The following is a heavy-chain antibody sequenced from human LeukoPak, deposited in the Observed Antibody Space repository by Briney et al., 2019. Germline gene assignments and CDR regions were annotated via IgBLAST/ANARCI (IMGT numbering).Heavy chain of an antibody. J-gene: IGHJ4*02. CDR1: GGSISSYY. CDR3: ARVMGDGSGYYPFDY. CDR2: IYNSGST. V-gene: IGHV4-59*08. D-gene: IGHD3-22*01. Sequence: SETLSLTCTVSGGSISSYYWSWIRQPPGKGLEWIGYIYNSGSTNYNPSLKSRVTISVETFKNQISLKLNSVTAADTAVYYCARVMGDGSGYYPFDYWGQGTLVTVSS.